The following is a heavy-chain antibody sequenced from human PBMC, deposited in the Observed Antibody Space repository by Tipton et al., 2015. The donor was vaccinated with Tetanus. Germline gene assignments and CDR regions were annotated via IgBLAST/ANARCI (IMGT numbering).Heavy chain of an antibody. CDR1: GFTFRSYA. CDR2: ISGDGFST. D-gene: IGHD6-19*01. J-gene: IGHJ4*02. CDR3: ARNTSGYFDH. V-gene: IGHV3-23*01. Sequence: SLRLSCVASGFTFRSYAMTWVRQTPGKGLEWVSVISGDGFSTHHADSVKGRFTISRDSSQNTVFLQMSSLRAEDTAVYYCARNTSGYFDHWGQGTLVTVSS.